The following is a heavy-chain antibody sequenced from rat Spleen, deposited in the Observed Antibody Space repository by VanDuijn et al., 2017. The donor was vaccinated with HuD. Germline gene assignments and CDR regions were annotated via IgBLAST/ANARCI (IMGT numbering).Heavy chain of an antibody. CDR1: GFTFSDYY. CDR2: ISTGGGST. J-gene: IGHJ2*01. D-gene: IGHD1-12*02. V-gene: IGHV5-27*01. CDR3: TTDTFYDGSYYPGGFDY. Sequence: EVQLVESGGGLVQPGRSLKLSCAASGFTFSDYYMAWVRQAPKKGLEWVAYISTGGGSTHYRDSVKGRFTISRDNAKSTLYLKLDSLRSEDTATYYCTTDTFYDGSYYPGGFDYWGQGVMVTVSS.